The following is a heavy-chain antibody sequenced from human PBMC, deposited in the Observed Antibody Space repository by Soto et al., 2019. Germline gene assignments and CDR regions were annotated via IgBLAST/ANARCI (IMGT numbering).Heavy chain of an antibody. CDR1: GGSISSYY. Sequence: SETLSLTCTVSGGSISSYYWSWIRQPPGKGLEWIGYIYYSGSTNYNPSLKSRVTISVDTSKNQFCLKLSSVTAADTAVYYCARLQLLLLGFDYWGQGTLVTVSS. CDR2: IYYSGST. V-gene: IGHV4-59*08. J-gene: IGHJ4*02. D-gene: IGHD2-15*01. CDR3: ARLQLLLLGFDY.